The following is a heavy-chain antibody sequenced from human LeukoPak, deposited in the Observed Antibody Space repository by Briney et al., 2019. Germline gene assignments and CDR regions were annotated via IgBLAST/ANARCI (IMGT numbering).Heavy chain of an antibody. CDR2: IYTSGST. CDR3: ARGASSSSAIGYYYYYMDV. V-gene: IGHV4-61*02. J-gene: IGHJ6*03. CDR1: GGSISSGSYY. Sequence: SETLSLTCTVSGGSISSGSYYWGWIRQPAGKGLEWIGRIYTSGSTNYNPSLKSRVTISVDTSKNQFSLNLSSVTAADTAVYCCARGASSSSAIGYYYYYMDVWGKGTTVTVSS. D-gene: IGHD6-6*01.